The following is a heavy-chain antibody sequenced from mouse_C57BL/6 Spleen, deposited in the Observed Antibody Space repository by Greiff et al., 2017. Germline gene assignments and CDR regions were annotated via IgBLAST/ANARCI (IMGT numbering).Heavy chain of an antibody. CDR2: ISYDGSN. CDR3: ASYYGAMDY. CDR1: GYSITSGYY. Sequence: EVKLEESGPGLVKPSQSLSLTCSVTGYSITSGYYWNWIRQFPGNKLEWMGYISYDGSNNYNPSLKNRISITRDTSKNQFFLKLNSVTTEDTATYYCASYYGAMDYWGQGTSVTVSS. D-gene: IGHD1-1*01. J-gene: IGHJ4*01. V-gene: IGHV3-6*01.